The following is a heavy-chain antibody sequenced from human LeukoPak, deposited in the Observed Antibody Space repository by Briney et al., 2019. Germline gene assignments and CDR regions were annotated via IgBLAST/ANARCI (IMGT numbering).Heavy chain of an antibody. CDR2: IHLSGTI. V-gene: IGHV4-31*03. D-gene: IGHD3-9*01. CDR1: GGSINIGSYY. Sequence: PSETLSLTCTVSGGSINIGSYYWTWIRQRPGKGLEWIGYIHLSGTIFYNPSLQTRVTMSVDTSKSQFSLQLSSVTAADTALYYCARGQDAFKTGYWGQGTLVTVSS. J-gene: IGHJ4*02. CDR3: ARGQDAFKTGY.